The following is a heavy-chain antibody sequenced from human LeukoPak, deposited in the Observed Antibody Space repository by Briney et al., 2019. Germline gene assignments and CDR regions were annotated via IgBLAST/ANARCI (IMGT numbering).Heavy chain of an antibody. D-gene: IGHD3-3*01. J-gene: IGHJ5*02. CDR1: GYTFTDYY. CDR2: INLKRGGT. Sequence: ASVKVSCKASGYTFTDYYMHWVRQAPGQRLEWMGWINLKRGGTNYAPKFQGRFTMTRDTSITTTYMELSRLTPDDSAVYFCATEASGLNWFDPWGQGTLVTVSS. CDR3: ATEASGLNWFDP. V-gene: IGHV1-2*02.